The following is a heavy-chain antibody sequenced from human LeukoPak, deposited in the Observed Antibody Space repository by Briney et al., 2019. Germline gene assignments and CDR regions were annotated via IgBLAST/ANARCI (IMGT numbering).Heavy chain of an antibody. CDR1: GGTFSSYA. D-gene: IGHD3-10*01. CDR2: IIPIFGTA. J-gene: IGHJ6*02. V-gene: IGHV1-69*13. CDR3: AGPGSGSYYNPSSGMDV. Sequence: SVTVSFKASGGTFSSYAISWVRQAPGQGLEWTGGIIPIFGTANYAQKFQGRVTITADESTSTAYMELSSLRSEDTAVYYCAGPGSGSYYNPSSGMDVWGQGTTVTVSS.